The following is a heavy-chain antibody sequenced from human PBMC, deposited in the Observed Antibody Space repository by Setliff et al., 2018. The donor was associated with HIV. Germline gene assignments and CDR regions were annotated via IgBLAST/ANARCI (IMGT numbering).Heavy chain of an antibody. CDR1: GGSISSYY. V-gene: IGHV4-4*08. Sequence: PSETLSLTCTVSGGSISSYYWSWIRQPPGKGLEWIGYIYTSGSTNYNPSLKSRVTISVDTSKNQFSLKLGSVTAADTAVYYCARIVRWELVATSTFFYYYMDVWGKGTTVTVSS. CDR3: ARIVRWELVATSTFFYYYMDV. D-gene: IGHD1-26*01. CDR2: IYTSGST. J-gene: IGHJ6*03.